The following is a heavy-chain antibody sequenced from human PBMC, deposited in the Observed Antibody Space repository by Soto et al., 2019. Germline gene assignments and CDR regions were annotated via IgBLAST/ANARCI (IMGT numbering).Heavy chain of an antibody. CDR3: ARCEDIVVVPAATPYYYYYGMDV. CDR1: GGTFSSYA. Sequence: ASVKVSCKASGGTFSSYAISWVRQAPGQGLEWMGGIIPIFGTANYAQKFQGRVTITADESTSTAYMELSSLRSEDTAVYYCARCEDIVVVPAATPYYYYYGMDVWGQGTTVTVSS. CDR2: IIPIFGTA. D-gene: IGHD2-2*01. J-gene: IGHJ6*02. V-gene: IGHV1-69*13.